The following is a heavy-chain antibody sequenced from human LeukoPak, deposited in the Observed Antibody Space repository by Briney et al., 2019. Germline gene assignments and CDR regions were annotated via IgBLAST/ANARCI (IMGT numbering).Heavy chain of an antibody. V-gene: IGHV3-74*01. CDR1: GFTFSRYW. J-gene: IGHJ4*02. Sequence: GGSLRLSCAASGFTFSRYWMHWVRQAPGKGLVWVSRIDSDGGSTSYADSVKGRFTISRDNAKNTLYLQMNSLRAEDTAVYYCAGGWFALDYWGQGTLVTVSS. CDR3: AGGWFALDY. D-gene: IGHD6-19*01. CDR2: IDSDGGST.